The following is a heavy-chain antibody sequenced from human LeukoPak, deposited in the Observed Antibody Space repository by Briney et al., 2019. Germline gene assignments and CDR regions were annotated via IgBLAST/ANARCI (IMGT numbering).Heavy chain of an antibody. Sequence: GGTLRLSCAASGFTFSNAWMSWVRQAPGKGLEWAGRIKSNPDGRTTDYAAPVKGRFTISRDDSKNTLYLQMSSLKTEDTAVYYCTTAASGTSYWGQGTLVTVSS. D-gene: IGHD6-13*01. CDR1: GFTFSNAW. CDR2: IKSNPDGRTT. CDR3: TTAASGTSY. J-gene: IGHJ4*02. V-gene: IGHV3-15*01.